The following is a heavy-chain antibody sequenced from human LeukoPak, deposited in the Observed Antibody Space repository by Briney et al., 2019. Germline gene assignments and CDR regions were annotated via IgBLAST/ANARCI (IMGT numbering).Heavy chain of an antibody. D-gene: IGHD4-17*01. CDR1: GFTFSSYG. J-gene: IGHJ6*03. V-gene: IGHV3-23*01. CDR2: ISGSGGST. Sequence: PGGSLRLSCAASGFTFSSYGMSWVRQAPGKGLEWVSAISGSGGSTYYVDSVKGRFTISRDNSKNTLYLQMNSLRAEDTAVYYCAKAASKRTDYGDYAFYYYMDVWGKGTTVTISS. CDR3: AKAASKRTDYGDYAFYYYMDV.